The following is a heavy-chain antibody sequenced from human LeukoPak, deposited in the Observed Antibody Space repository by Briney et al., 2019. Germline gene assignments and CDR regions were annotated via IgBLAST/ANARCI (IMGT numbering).Heavy chain of an antibody. D-gene: IGHD3-3*01. Sequence: PGGSLRLSCAASGFTFSTYWMYWVRQAPGKGLVWVSRINTDGSSTSYADSVKGRFTISRDNAKNTLYLQMNSLRAEDTAVYYCARDFWSGYIDSFDIWGQGTMVTVSS. CDR2: INTDGSST. CDR3: ARDFWSGYIDSFDI. CDR1: GFTFSTYW. J-gene: IGHJ3*02. V-gene: IGHV3-74*01.